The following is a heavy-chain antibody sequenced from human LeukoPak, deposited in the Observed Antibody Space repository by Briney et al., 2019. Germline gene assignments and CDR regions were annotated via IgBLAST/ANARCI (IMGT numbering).Heavy chain of an antibody. V-gene: IGHV1-24*01. D-gene: IGHD3-3*01. J-gene: IGHJ4*02. Sequence: ASVTVSCTVSGYTLTELSMHRVRQAPGKGLEWMGGFDPEDGETIYAQKFQGRVTMTEDTSTDTAYMELSSLRSEDTAVYYCATGDLLEWLLPFDYWGQGTLVTVSS. CDR3: ATGDLLEWLLPFDY. CDR2: FDPEDGET. CDR1: GYTLTELS.